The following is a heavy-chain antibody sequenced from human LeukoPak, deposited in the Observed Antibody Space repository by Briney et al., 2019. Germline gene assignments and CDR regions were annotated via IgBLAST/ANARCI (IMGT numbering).Heavy chain of an antibody. Sequence: SETLSLTCSVSGGSIRSSDDYWGFVRQTPGKGLEWIGRIYTSGSTNYNPSLKSRVTMLVDTSKNQFSLKLSSVTAADTAVYYCARDGIAVAGTGFFDYWGQGTLVTVSS. CDR1: GGSIRSSDDY. CDR3: ARDGIAVAGTGFFDY. CDR2: IYTSGST. V-gene: IGHV4-39*07. J-gene: IGHJ4*02. D-gene: IGHD6-19*01.